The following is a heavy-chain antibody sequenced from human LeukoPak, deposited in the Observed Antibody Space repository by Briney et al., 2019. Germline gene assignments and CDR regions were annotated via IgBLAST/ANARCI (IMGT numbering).Heavy chain of an antibody. CDR2: IFYTGSI. V-gene: IGHV4-59*08. D-gene: IGHD3-22*01. J-gene: IGHJ5*02. CDR1: GNSISTSY. CDR3: ARSYSASYDSPAGWFDP. Sequence: KASETLSLTCTVSGNSISTSYWSWLRQPPGKGLEWIGYIFYTGSINYNPSLRGRVTISVDTSKSQFSLRLSSVTAADTAVYYCARSYSASYDSPAGWFDPWGQGTLVTASS.